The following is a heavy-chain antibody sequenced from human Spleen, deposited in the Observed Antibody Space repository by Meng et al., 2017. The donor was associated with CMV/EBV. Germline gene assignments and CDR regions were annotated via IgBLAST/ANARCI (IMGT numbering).Heavy chain of an antibody. D-gene: IGHD6-19*01. CDR3: ARDVAGTNGY. CDR1: GFTFSTYS. J-gene: IGHJ4*02. V-gene: IGHV3-21*01. CDR2: ISSSSTYI. Sequence: GESLKISCAASGFTFSTYSMNWDRQAPGKVLVWVSSISSSSTYIYYADSVKGRFTMSRDNAKTALSLQMNSLRAEDTAMYYCARDVAGTNGYWGQGTLVTVSS.